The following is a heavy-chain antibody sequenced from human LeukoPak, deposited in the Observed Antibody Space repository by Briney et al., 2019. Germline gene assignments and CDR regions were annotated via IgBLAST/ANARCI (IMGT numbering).Heavy chain of an antibody. D-gene: IGHD4-17*01. CDR2: IYSGGST. Sequence: PGGSLRLSCAASGFTVSSNDMSWVRQAPGPGLERISVIYSGGSTDYADSVKGRLTISRDNSKNTLYLQMNSLRAEDTAVYYCARVVDHDYGDYYLDYWGQGTLVTVSS. CDR1: GFTVSSND. CDR3: ARVVDHDYGDYYLDY. J-gene: IGHJ4*02. V-gene: IGHV3-53*01.